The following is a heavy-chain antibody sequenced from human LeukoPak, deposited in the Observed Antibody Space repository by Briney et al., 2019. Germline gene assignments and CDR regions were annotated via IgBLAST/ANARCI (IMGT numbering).Heavy chain of an antibody. J-gene: IGHJ4*02. Sequence: GESLKISCKGSGYSFTSYWIGWVRQMPGKGLEWMGIIYPGDSDTRYSPSFQGQVTISADKSISTAYLQWSSLKASDTAMYYCARRVYGSGSYYVRYFDYWGQGTLVTVSS. CDR3: ARRVYGSGSYYVRYFDY. V-gene: IGHV5-51*01. CDR2: IYPGDSDT. D-gene: IGHD3-10*01. CDR1: GYSFTSYW.